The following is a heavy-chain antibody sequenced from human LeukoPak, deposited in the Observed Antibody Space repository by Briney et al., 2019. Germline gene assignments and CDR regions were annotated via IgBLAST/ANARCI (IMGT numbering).Heavy chain of an antibody. J-gene: IGHJ6*02. V-gene: IGHV3-30*18. D-gene: IGHD1-1*01. CDR3: AKSGGTPFHGMDV. CDR1: GFTFSSYG. CDR2: ISYDGSNK. Sequence: GRSLRLSCAASGFTFSSYGMHWVRQAPGKGLEWVAVISYDGSNKYYADSVKGRFTISRDNSKNTLYLQMNSLRAEDTAVYYCAKSGGTPFHGMDVWGQGTTVTVSS.